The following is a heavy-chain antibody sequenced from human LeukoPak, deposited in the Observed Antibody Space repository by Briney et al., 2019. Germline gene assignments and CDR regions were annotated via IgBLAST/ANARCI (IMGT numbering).Heavy chain of an antibody. CDR2: IYTSGST. V-gene: IGHV4-61*02. Sequence: SETLSLTCTVSGDSISNGNYYWSWVRQPAGKGLEWIGRIYTSGSTDYNPSLKSRVTISLDTSKNQFSLKLSSVTAADTALYYCARDEPSVQFLHWGQGTLVTVSS. CDR1: GDSISNGNYY. J-gene: IGHJ1*01. CDR3: ARDEPSVQFLH. D-gene: IGHD2-21*01.